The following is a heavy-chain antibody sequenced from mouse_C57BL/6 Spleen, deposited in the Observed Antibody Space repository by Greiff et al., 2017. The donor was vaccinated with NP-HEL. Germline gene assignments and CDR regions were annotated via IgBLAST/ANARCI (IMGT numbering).Heavy chain of an antibody. J-gene: IGHJ2*01. D-gene: IGHD4-1*02. CDR1: GFTFTDYY. Sequence: EVQRVESGGGLVQPGGSLSLSCAASGFTFTDYYMSWVRQPPGKALEWLGFIRNKANGYTTEYSASVKGRFTISRDNSQSILYLQMNALRAEDSATYYCARSQLGRVFDYWGQGTTLTVSS. CDR2: IRNKANGYTT. V-gene: IGHV7-3*01. CDR3: ARSQLGRVFDY.